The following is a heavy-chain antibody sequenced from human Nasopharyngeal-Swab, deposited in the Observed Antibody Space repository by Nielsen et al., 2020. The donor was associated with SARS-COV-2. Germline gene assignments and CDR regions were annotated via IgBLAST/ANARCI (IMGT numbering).Heavy chain of an antibody. Sequence: GGSLRLSCAASGFTFSSYGMHWVRQAPGKGLEWVAVISYDGSNKYYADSVKGRFTISRDNSKNTLYLQMNSLRAEDTAVYYCAKGPPDYWGQGTLVTVSS. V-gene: IGHV3-30*18. CDR2: ISYDGSNK. J-gene: IGHJ4*02. CDR1: GFTFSSYG. CDR3: AKGPPDY.